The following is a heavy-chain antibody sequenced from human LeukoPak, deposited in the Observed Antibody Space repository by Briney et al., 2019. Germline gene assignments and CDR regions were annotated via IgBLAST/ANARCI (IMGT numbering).Heavy chain of an antibody. Sequence: ASVKVSCKASGYTFTSYGISWVRQAPGQGLEWMGWISAYNGNTNYAQKLQGRVTMTTDTSTSTAYMELRSLRSDDTAVYYCVRDGYYDSSGYYNYYYYYGMDVWGQGTTVTVSS. V-gene: IGHV1-18*01. CDR1: GYTFTSYG. J-gene: IGHJ6*02. CDR3: VRDGYYDSSGYYNYYYYYGMDV. D-gene: IGHD3-22*01. CDR2: ISAYNGNT.